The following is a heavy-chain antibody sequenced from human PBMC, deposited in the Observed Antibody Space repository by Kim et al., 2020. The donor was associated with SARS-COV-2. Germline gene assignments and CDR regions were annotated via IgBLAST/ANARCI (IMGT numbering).Heavy chain of an antibody. CDR2: INHSGST. V-gene: IGHV4-34*01. CDR1: GGSFSGYY. CDR3: ARGRKYRAHIVVVTHVAYDY. D-gene: IGHD2-21*02. J-gene: IGHJ4*02. Sequence: SETLSLTCAVYGGSFSGYYWSWIRQPPGKGLEWIGEINHSGSTNYNPSLKSRVTISVDTSKNQFSLKLSSVTAADTAVYYCARGRKYRAHIVVVTHVAYDYWGQGTLVTVSS.